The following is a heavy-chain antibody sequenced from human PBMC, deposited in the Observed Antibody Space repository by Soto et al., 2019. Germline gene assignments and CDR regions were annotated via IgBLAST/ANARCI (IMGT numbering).Heavy chain of an antibody. CDR2: ISYDGSHK. CDR1: GFTFSNYG. Sequence: QVQLVESGGGVVQPGRSLRLSCAGSGFTFSNYGLHWVRQAPGKGLEWVAVISYDGSHKYYADSVKGRFTISRDNSNNMLYMKMDSLRAEDTDVYYCAKDGAPRYCSRSSCHAAGAYWGQGTLVTVSS. J-gene: IGHJ4*02. D-gene: IGHD2-15*01. CDR3: AKDGAPRYCSRSSCHAAGAY. V-gene: IGHV3-30*18.